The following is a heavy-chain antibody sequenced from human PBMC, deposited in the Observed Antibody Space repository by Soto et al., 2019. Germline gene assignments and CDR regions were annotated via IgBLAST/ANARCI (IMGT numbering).Heavy chain of an antibody. CDR2: IIPIFGTA. J-gene: IGHJ6*02. CDR3: ARDPPLYYYDSSGYRPYGMDV. CDR1: GGTFRSYA. V-gene: IGHV1-69*13. Sequence: SVKVSCKASGGTFRSYAISWVRQAPGQELEWMGGIIPIFGTANYAQKFQGRVTITADESTSTAYMELSSLRSEDTAVYYCARDPPLYYYDSSGYRPYGMDVWGQGTTVTVSS. D-gene: IGHD3-22*01.